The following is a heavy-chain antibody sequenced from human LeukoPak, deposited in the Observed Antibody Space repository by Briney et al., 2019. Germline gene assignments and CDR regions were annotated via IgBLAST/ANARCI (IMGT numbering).Heavy chain of an antibody. CDR2: INYRGST. V-gene: IGHV4-39*01. CDR1: GGSISSGIHF. CDR3: ARQIAVAGEWAFDI. Sequence: SETLSLTCTVSGGSISSGIHFWIWIRQPPGMGLEWIGSINYRGSTYYNPSLKSRVTISVDTSKNQFSLKLTSVTAADTALYYCARQIAVAGEWAFDIWGQGTMVTVSS. D-gene: IGHD6-19*01. J-gene: IGHJ3*02.